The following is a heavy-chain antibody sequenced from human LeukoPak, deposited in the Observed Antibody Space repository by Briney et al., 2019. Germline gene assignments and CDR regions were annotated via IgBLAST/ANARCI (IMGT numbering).Heavy chain of an antibody. V-gene: IGHV1-46*01. CDR2: INPSSGST. J-gene: IGHJ3*02. CDR1: GYTFTSYY. Sequence: GASVKVSCKASGYTFTSYYMHWVRQAPGQGLEWMGIINPSSGSTRYAQKFQDRVTMTRDTSTSTVYMELGSLRSEDTAVYYCAKKEQSKSALDIWGQGTMVTVSS. CDR3: AKKEQSKSALDI. D-gene: IGHD1/OR15-1a*01.